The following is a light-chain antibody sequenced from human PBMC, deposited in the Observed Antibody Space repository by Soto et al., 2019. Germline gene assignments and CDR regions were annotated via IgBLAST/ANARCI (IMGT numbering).Light chain of an antibody. V-gene: IGKV1-39*01. CDR3: QQSYDTPQT. J-gene: IGKJ1*01. Sequence: DIPMTQSPSSLAASVEDRVTITCRASQNITSYLSWYQVKPGKAPTLLIYSTSSLQSGVPSRFSGSGSGTDFTLTISGLRPEDFATYYCQQSYDTPQTFGQGTKVEIK. CDR1: QNITSY. CDR2: STS.